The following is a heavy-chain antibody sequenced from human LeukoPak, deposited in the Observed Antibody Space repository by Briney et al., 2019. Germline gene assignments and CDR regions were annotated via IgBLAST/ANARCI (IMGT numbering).Heavy chain of an antibody. Sequence: ASVRVSCKASGYTFTSHYIRWVRQAPGQGLEWMGIISPSGGSTTYAQKFQGRVTMTRDTSTSTVYMDLSSLRSDDTAVYYCARDVASHMGLANYFDYWGQGALVIVSS. D-gene: IGHD2-2*01. J-gene: IGHJ4*02. CDR1: GYTFTSHY. CDR2: ISPSGGST. CDR3: ARDVASHMGLANYFDY. V-gene: IGHV1-46*01.